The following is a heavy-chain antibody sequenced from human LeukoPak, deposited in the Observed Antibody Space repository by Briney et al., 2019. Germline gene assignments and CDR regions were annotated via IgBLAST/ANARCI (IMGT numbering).Heavy chain of an antibody. CDR2: ISYDGSNK. Sequence: PGGSLRLSCAASGFTFSSYGMHWVRQAPGKGLEWVAVISYDGSNKYYADSVKGRFTISRDNSKNTLYLQMNSLRAEDTAVYYCAKANRGKQQLDYWGQGTLVTVSS. D-gene: IGHD6-13*01. J-gene: IGHJ4*02. CDR3: AKANRGKQQLDY. V-gene: IGHV3-30*18. CDR1: GFTFSSYG.